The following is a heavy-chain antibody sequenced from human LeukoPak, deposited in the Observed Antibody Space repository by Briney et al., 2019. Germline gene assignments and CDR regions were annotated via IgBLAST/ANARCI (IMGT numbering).Heavy chain of an antibody. CDR1: GGSIINDY. D-gene: IGHD6-13*01. J-gene: IGHJ4*02. Sequence: SETLSLTCSVSGGSIINDYRNWIRQPPGKGLEWIGYIYYTGNMLYSPPLKSRVTISVDTSKNQFSLKLKSVTAADTAVYYCARGGDRSSWSIDYWGQGTLVTVSS. CDR2: IYYTGNM. V-gene: IGHV4-59*12. CDR3: ARGGDRSSWSIDY.